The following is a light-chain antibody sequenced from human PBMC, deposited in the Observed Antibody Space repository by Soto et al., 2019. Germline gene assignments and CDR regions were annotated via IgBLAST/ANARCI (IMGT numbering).Light chain of an antibody. J-gene: IGKJ1*01. CDR3: QQYNSYST. Sequence: DIQIPQSPSTLSGSVGDRVTITCRASQSISSWLAWYQQKPGKAPKLLIYKASSLESGVPSRLSGSGSGTEFTLTIRSLQPDDFATYYCQQYNSYSTFGQGTKVDIK. CDR1: QSISSW. V-gene: IGKV1-5*03. CDR2: KAS.